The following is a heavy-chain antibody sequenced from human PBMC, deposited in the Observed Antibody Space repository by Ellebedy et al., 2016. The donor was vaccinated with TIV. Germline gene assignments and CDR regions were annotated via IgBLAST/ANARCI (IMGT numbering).Heavy chain of an antibody. V-gene: IGHV1-69*05. CDR3: ARGRVCGGSCYWGRWYFDL. CDR1: GGTFSSYA. Sequence: SVKVSCXASGGTFSSYAISWVRQAPGQGLEWMGGIIPIFGTANYAQKFQGRVTMTRNTSISTAYMELSSLRSEDTAVYYCARGRVCGGSCYWGRWYFDLWGRGTLVTVSS. CDR2: IIPIFGTA. J-gene: IGHJ2*01. D-gene: IGHD2-15*01.